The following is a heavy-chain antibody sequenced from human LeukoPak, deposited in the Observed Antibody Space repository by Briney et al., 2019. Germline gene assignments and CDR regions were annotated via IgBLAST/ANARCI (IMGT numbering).Heavy chain of an antibody. D-gene: IGHD3-16*01. CDR3: VKDPRDYVWEFDY. V-gene: IGHV3-64D*06. Sequence: GGSLRLSCSASGFTFSSYAMHWVRQAPGKGLEYVSAISSNGGSAYYADSVKGRFTISRDNSKNTLYLQMSSLRAEDTAVYYCVKDPRDYVWEFDYWGQGTLVTVSS. J-gene: IGHJ4*02. CDR2: ISSNGGSA. CDR1: GFTFSSYA.